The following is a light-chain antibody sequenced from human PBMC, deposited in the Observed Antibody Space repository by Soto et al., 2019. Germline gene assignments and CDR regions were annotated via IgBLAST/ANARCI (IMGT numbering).Light chain of an antibody. Sequence: QSVLTQPPSVSAAPGQKVTISCSGSSSNIGNNYVSWYQQLPGTAPKLLIYDNNKRPSGIPDRFSGSKSGTSXXXGITGLQTGDEADYYCGTWDSSLSAVVFGGGXXXTVL. CDR2: DNN. CDR1: SSNIGNNY. J-gene: IGLJ2*01. CDR3: GTWDSSLSAVV. V-gene: IGLV1-51*01.